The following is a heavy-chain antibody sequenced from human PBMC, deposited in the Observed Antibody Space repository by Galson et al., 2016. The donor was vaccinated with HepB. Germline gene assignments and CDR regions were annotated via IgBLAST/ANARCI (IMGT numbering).Heavy chain of an antibody. CDR1: GFSFSNYD. Sequence: SLRLSCAASGFSFSNYDIHWVRQVTGTGLEWVSAISSAGEPHYAASVRGRITISRENAKNSVYLQMHNLRAEDTAVYYCARDHSEVADNSGYYYFDYWGQGTLVTVSS. CDR3: ARDHSEVADNSGYYYFDY. J-gene: IGHJ4*02. D-gene: IGHD3-22*01. V-gene: IGHV3-13*05. CDR2: ISSAGEP.